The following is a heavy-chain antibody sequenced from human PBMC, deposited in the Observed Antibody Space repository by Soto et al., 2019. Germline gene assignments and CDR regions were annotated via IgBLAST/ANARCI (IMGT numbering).Heavy chain of an antibody. CDR1: SGSIYNVYW. Sequence: SETPSLTCAVYSGSIYNVYWWSWFRQSPGKGLEWIGETSHDGVTNYNPSLEGRVTISIDKSKNQFYLDLNSVTAADTAMYYCARNWDCTRPGCIVGWFDHWGPGSLVTVSS. CDR3: ARNWDCTRPGCIVGWFDH. D-gene: IGHD2-8*01. J-gene: IGHJ5*02. CDR2: TSHDGVT. V-gene: IGHV4-4*02.